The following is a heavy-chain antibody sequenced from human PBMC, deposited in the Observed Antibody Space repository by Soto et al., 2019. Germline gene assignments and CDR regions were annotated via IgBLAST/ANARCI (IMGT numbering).Heavy chain of an antibody. V-gene: IGHV3-30-3*01. CDR2: ISYDGSNK. Sequence: QVQLVESGGGVVQPGRSLRLSCAASGFTFSSYAMHWVRQAPGKGLEWVAVISYDGSNKYYADSVKGRFTISRDNSKNTLYLQMNSLRAEDTAVYYCASDSLYPPVVVAATPGYFDYWGQGTLVTVSS. D-gene: IGHD2-15*01. CDR1: GFTFSSYA. CDR3: ASDSLYPPVVVAATPGYFDY. J-gene: IGHJ4*02.